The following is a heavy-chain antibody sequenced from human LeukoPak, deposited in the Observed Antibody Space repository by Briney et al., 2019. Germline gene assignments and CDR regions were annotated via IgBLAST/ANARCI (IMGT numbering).Heavy chain of an antibody. V-gene: IGHV3-21*01. Sequence: GGSLRLSCAASGFTFSSYSMNWVRQAPGKGLEWVSSISSSSSYIYYADSVKGRFTISRDNAKSSLYLQMNSLRAEDTAVYYCAMILGGYAPGDYWGQGTLVTVSS. CDR1: GFTFSSYS. CDR2: ISSSSSYI. J-gene: IGHJ4*02. D-gene: IGHD5-12*01. CDR3: AMILGGYAPGDY.